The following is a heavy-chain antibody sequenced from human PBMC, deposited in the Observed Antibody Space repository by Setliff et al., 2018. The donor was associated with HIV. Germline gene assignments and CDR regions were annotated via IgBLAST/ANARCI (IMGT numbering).Heavy chain of an antibody. V-gene: IGHV4-61*09. J-gene: IGHJ5*02. Sequence: SETLSLTCTVSGGSISSGSYYWSWIRQPAGKGLEWIGHIYTSGSTNYNPSLKSRVTISVDTSKNQFSLKLTSVTAADTAVYYCARGDRRIIAASGSGWFDPWGQGTLVTVSS. D-gene: IGHD6-13*01. CDR3: ARGDRRIIAASGSGWFDP. CDR1: GGSISSGSYY. CDR2: IYTSGST.